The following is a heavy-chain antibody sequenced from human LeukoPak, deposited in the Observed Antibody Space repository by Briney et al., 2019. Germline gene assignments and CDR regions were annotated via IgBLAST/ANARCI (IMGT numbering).Heavy chain of an antibody. CDR3: ARGGTIFGVVIIRYYGMDV. J-gene: IGHJ6*02. V-gene: IGHV4-34*01. D-gene: IGHD3-3*01. CDR1: GGSFSGYY. CDR2: INHSGST. Sequence: SETLSLTCAVYGGSFSGYYWSWIRQPPGKGLEWIGEINHSGSTNYNPSLKSRVTISVDTSKNQFSLKLSSVTAADTAVYYCARGGTIFGVVIIRYYGMDVWGQGTTVTVSS.